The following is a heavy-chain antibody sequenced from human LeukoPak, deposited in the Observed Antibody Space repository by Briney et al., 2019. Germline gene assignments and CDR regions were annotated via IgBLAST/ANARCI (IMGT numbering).Heavy chain of an antibody. CDR2: INPDNGHT. CDR3: ARGGYYCSRTSCYRNYYYMDV. D-gene: IGHD2-2*02. Sequence: ASVKVSCKASGYTFTSFGITWVRQAPGQGLQWMGWINPDNGHTIHGQNLQGRVTMTTDTSTTTVYLELRSLRSDDTAVYYCARGGYYCSRTSCYRNYYYMDVWGKGTTVTVSS. V-gene: IGHV1-18*01. J-gene: IGHJ6*03. CDR1: GYTFTSFG.